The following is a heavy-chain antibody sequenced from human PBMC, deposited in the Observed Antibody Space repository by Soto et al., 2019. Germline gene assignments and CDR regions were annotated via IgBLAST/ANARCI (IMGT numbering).Heavy chain of an antibody. D-gene: IGHD6-6*01. CDR3: ARVRQLVGYFYYYMDV. CDR1: GVTFSSYA. CDR2: ISGSGGST. V-gene: IGHV3-23*01. J-gene: IGHJ6*03. Sequence: SLRLPCAASGVTFSSYAMSWVRQAPGNGLEWVTAISGSGGSTYYADSVKGWFTISRDNSKNMLYLPMNSLRAEDTAVYYCARVRQLVGYFYYYMDVWGKGTTVTVSS.